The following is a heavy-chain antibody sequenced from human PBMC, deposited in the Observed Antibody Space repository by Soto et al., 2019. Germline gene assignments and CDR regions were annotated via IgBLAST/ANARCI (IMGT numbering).Heavy chain of an antibody. Sequence: GASVKVSCKASGYTFTSYEINWVRQATGQGLEWMGWMNPNSGNTGYAQKFQGRVTMTRNTSISTAYMELSSLRSEDTAVYYCARGPLDILTGYDVDWDQGTLVTVSS. V-gene: IGHV1-8*01. CDR3: ARGPLDILTGYDVD. CDR2: MNPNSGNT. D-gene: IGHD3-9*01. CDR1: GYTFTSYE. J-gene: IGHJ4*02.